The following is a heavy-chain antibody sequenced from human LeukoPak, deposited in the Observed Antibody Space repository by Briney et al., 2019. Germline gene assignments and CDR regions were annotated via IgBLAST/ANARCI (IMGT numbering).Heavy chain of an antibody. CDR1: GYTFTSYG. CDR2: ISAYNGNT. J-gene: IGHJ5*02. CDR3: ARDYHPWSGELLMFDP. Sequence: ASVKVSCKASGYTFTSYGISWVRQAPGQGLEWMGWISAYNGNTNYAQKLQGRVTMTTDTSTSTAYMELRSLRSDDTAVYYCARDYHPWSGELLMFDPWGQGTLVTVSS. D-gene: IGHD3-10*01. V-gene: IGHV1-18*01.